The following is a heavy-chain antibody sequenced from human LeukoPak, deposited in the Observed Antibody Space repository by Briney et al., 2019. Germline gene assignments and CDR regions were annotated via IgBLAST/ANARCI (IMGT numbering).Heavy chain of an antibody. D-gene: IGHD6-19*01. CDR2: ISSSSSYI. V-gene: IGHV3-21*01. J-gene: IGHJ4*02. CDR1: GFTFSSYS. CDR3: GRARGGWFEYYFDY. Sequence: PGGSLRLSCAASGFTFSSYSMNWVRQAPGKGLEWVSSISSSSSYIYYADSVKGRFTISRDNAKNSLYLQMNSLRAEDTAVYYCGRARGGWFEYYFDYWGRGTLVTVSS.